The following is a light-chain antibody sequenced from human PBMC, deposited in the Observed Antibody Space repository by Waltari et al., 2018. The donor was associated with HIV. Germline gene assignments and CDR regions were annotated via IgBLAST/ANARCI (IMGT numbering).Light chain of an antibody. CDR1: NIESKS. Sequence: SYVVTQPPSVSVAPGRTARISCGGDNIESKSVHWYQQKPGQAPGMVIYYDSDRPSGVPERFSGSNSENMATLTSRKVEAGDEADYFCQVWDTSADQYVVFGGGTKLAVV. V-gene: IGLV3-21*04. CDR2: YDS. CDR3: QVWDTSADQYVV. J-gene: IGLJ2*01.